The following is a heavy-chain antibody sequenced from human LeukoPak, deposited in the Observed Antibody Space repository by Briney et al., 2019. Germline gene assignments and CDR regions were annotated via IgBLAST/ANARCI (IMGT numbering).Heavy chain of an antibody. V-gene: IGHV1-3*01. CDR2: ISAGNGNT. Sequence: ALGKLSRKASVYTFTSYAIYWVRQAPGQRLEWMGWISAGNGNTKYSQNFQGRVTFISNTSATTAFMELSSLRSEDAAVYYCARDSGSGNNDYWGQGTLVTVSS. CDR1: VYTFTSYA. J-gene: IGHJ4*02. D-gene: IGHD1-26*01. CDR3: ARDSGSGNNDY.